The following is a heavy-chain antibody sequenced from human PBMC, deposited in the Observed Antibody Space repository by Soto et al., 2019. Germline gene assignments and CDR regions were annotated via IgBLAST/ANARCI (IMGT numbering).Heavy chain of an antibody. Sequence: PGGCLRLSCAASGFTFDDYAMHWARQGPGKGLEWVSGISWNSGGIGYADSVKGRFTISRDNAKNSLYLQMDRLRPEDTAFYYCAKSPHDILIGSAFDYWGQGTLVTVSS. J-gene: IGHJ4*02. CDR3: AKSPHDILIGSAFDY. V-gene: IGHV3-9*01. D-gene: IGHD3-9*01. CDR1: GFTFDDYA. CDR2: ISWNSGGI.